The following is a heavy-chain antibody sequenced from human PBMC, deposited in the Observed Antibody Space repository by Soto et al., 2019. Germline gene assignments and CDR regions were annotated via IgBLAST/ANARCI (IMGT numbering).Heavy chain of an antibody. Sequence: SGPTLVNPTQTLTLTCTFSGFSLSTSGMCVSWIRQPPGKALEWLALIDWDDDKYYSTSLKTRLTISKDTSKNQVVLTMTNMDPVDTATYYCAWIRDADKKYSWFDAWGKGTRVTVAS. CDR3: AWIRDADKKYSWFDA. V-gene: IGHV2-70*01. J-gene: IGHJ5*02. CDR1: GFSLSTSGMC. CDR2: IDWDDDK.